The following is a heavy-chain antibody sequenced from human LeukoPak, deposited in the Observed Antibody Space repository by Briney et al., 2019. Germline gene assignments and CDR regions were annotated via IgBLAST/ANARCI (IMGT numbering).Heavy chain of an antibody. V-gene: IGHV4-39*07. D-gene: IGHD1-1*01. CDR2: IYYSGST. Sequence: SETLSLTCTVSGGSISSSSYYWGWIRQPPGKGLEWIGSIYYSGSTYYNPSLKSRVTISVDTSQNQFSLKLSSVTAADTAVYYCARDSVGGSAFDIWGQGTMVTVSS. J-gene: IGHJ3*02. CDR3: ARDSVGGSAFDI. CDR1: GGSISSSSYY.